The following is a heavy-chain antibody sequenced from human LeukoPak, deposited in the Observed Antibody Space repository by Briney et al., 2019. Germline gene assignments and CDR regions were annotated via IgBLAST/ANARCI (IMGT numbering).Heavy chain of an antibody. CDR2: IKAKTEGGTI. Sequence: PGGSLRLSCAASGFPFRATWMSWVRQAPGRGPEWVGRIKAKTEGGTIDYAAPVKGRFTISRDDSKNTLYLQMNSLKTEDTGIYYCTTVNYGSDYFFDYWGQGTLLSVSS. CDR3: TTVNYGSDYFFDY. CDR1: GFPFRATW. D-gene: IGHD2-21*02. V-gene: IGHV3-15*01. J-gene: IGHJ4*02.